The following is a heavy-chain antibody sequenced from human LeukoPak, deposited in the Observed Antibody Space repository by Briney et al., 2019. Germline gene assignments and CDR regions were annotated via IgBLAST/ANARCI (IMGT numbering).Heavy chain of an antibody. D-gene: IGHD5-18*01. CDR1: GDSINNYY. CDR3: ARGQGGTAMVLHFDY. J-gene: IGHJ4*02. V-gene: IGHV4-59*12. CDR2: ISYSGST. Sequence: SETLSLTCTVSGDSINNYYWSWIRQPPGKGLEWIGYISYSGSTNYSPSLKSRVTISVDTSKNQFSLKLSSVTAADTAVYYCARGQGGTAMVLHFDYWGQGTLVTVSS.